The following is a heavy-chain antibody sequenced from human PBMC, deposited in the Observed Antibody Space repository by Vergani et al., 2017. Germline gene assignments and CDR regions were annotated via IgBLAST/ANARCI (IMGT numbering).Heavy chain of an antibody. Sequence: QLQLQESGPGLVKTSETLSLTCSASGAPISYWCWSWLRQPAGKGLEWIGRLCPSGSTNYKPSLKSRVTMSIDTSKNQFSLKLSSVTAADTAVYYCARAGTGGDFDDAFDIWGQGTMVTVSS. CDR3: ARAGTGGDFDDAFDI. CDR2: LCPSGST. D-gene: IGHD7-27*01. J-gene: IGHJ3*02. V-gene: IGHV4-4*07. CDR1: GAPISYWC.